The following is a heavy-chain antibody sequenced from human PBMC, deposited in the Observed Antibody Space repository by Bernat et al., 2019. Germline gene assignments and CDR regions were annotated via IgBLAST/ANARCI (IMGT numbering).Heavy chain of an antibody. CDR2: ISSSSSYI. J-gene: IGHJ6*02. CDR1: GFTFSSYS. Sequence: EVQLAESGEGLVQPGRSLRLSCAASGFTFSSYSMHWVRQAPGKGLEWVSSISSSSSYIYYADSVKGRFTISRDNAKNSLYLQMNSLRAEDTAVYYCAREITMVRGAYYYGMDVWGQGTTVTVSS. CDR3: AREITMVRGAYYYGMDV. V-gene: IGHV3-21*01. D-gene: IGHD3-10*01.